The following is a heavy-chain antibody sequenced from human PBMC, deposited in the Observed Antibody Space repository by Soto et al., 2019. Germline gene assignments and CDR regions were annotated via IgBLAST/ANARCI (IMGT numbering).Heavy chain of an antibody. Sequence: GESLKISCVASGFTFRGSTMHWVRQASGKGLEWIGLISIKPNNYATVYAASVTGRFTISRDDSKNTAYLQMNSLKTEDTAVYYCTRACENSNYYFDHWGRGTLVTVSS. CDR2: ISIKPNNYAT. CDR3: TRACENSNYYFDH. V-gene: IGHV3-73*01. CDR1: GFTFRGST. D-gene: IGHD3-10*01. J-gene: IGHJ4*02.